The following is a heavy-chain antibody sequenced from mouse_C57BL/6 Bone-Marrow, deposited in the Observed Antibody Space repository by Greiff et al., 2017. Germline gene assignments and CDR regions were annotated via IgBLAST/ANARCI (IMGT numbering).Heavy chain of an antibody. J-gene: IGHJ3*01. V-gene: IGHV1-82*01. CDR3: ARWGFEDRTRAWFAY. CDR2: IYPGDGDT. Sequence: QVQLKESGPELVKPGASVKISCKASGYAFSSSWMNWVKQRPGKGLEWIGRIYPGDGDTNYNGKFKGKATLTADKSSSTAYMQLSSLTSEDSAVYFCARWGFEDRTRAWFAYWGQGTLVTVSA. D-gene: IGHD3-1*01. CDR1: GYAFSSSW.